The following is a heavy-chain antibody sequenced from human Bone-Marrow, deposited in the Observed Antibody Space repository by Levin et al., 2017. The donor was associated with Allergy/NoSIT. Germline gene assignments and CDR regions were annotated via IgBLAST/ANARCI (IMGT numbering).Heavy chain of an antibody. J-gene: IGHJ4*02. CDR2: INPFDSDN. D-gene: IGHD2-21*02. V-gene: IGHV5-51*01. Sequence: GESLKISCKVSGYTFTTYWLGWVRQMPGKGLEWVALINPFDSDNRVSPSFQGQVTISADESTKTAYLQWSSLRASDTAMYYCARRRSVTGAPFDDWGQGTLVTVSS. CDR3: ARRRSVTGAPFDD. CDR1: GYTFTTYW.